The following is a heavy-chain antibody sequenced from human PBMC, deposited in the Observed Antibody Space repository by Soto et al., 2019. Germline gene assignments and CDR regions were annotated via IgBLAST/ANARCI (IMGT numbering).Heavy chain of an antibody. V-gene: IGHV4-39*01. J-gene: IGHJ5*02. CDR3: ARHSLALRKNNWFDP. CDR2: IFYLGSS. CDR1: GDSIISSGFY. D-gene: IGHD3-3*02. Sequence: SETLSLTCTVSGDSIISSGFYWGWVRHPPGKGLEWIGSIFYLGSSYYNPSLKSRVTMSVDTSKNQFSLRLRSVTAADTALYFCARHSLALRKNNWFDPWGQAIMVTVS.